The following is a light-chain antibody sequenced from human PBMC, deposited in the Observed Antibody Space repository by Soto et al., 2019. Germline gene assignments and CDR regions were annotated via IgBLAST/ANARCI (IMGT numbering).Light chain of an antibody. V-gene: IGKV2-30*01. CDR2: KVS. CDR3: MQGTRAPEKYT. Sequence: DVVMTQSPLSLPVTLGQPASISCRSSQSLVYSDGNTYLNWFQQRPGQSPRRLIYKVSNRDSGVPDRFSGSGSGTHFTLKISRVEADDVGVYYCMQGTRAPEKYTFGQGTKLEIK. CDR1: QSLVYSDGNTY. J-gene: IGKJ2*01.